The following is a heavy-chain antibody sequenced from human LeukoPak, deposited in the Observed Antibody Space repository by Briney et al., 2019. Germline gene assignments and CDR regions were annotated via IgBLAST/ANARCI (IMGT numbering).Heavy chain of an antibody. CDR1: GGSISSYY. D-gene: IGHD2-15*01. J-gene: IGHJ5*02. CDR2: IYYSGST. CDR3: ARGRGCSGGSCYSNWFDP. V-gene: IGHV4-59*01. Sequence: SETLSLTCTVSGGSISSYYWSWIRQPPGKGLEWIGYIYYSGSTNYNPSLKSRVTISVDMSKNQFSLKLSSVTAADTAVYYCARGRGCSGGSCYSNWFDPWGQGTLVTVSS.